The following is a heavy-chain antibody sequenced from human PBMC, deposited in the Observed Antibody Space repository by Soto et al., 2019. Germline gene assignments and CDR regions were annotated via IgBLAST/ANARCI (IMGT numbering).Heavy chain of an antibody. CDR2: MYYSENT. CDR1: GTSITSNDYY. J-gene: IGHJ6*02. CDR3: ARGVFSGHV. Sequence: SETRSLTWTVSGTSITSNDYYWGWVRQPPGKGLEWIASMYYSENTYYNPSLKSRVTISIDTSKNQLSLKLSSVTAADTAVYYCARGVFSGHVCGQGTTVTVSS. V-gene: IGHV4-39*01.